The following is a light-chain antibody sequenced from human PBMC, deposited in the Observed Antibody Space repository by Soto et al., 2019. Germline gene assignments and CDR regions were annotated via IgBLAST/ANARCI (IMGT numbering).Light chain of an antibody. CDR3: QQSHTPPLT. CDR1: QSISRY. Sequence: DIQMTQSPSPLSASVGDRVTVTCRASQSISRYLNWYQQKPGNAPKLLIYAASNLESGVPSRFSGSGSRTDITLTISSLHPEDFATYFCQQSHTPPLTFGGGTKVEIK. V-gene: IGKV1-39*01. J-gene: IGKJ4*02. CDR2: AAS.